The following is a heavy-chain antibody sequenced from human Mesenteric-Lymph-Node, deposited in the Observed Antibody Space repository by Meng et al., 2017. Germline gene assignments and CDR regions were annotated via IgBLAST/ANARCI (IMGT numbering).Heavy chain of an antibody. J-gene: IGHJ6*02. CDR1: GFTFSNYD. V-gene: IGHV3-48*03. CDR3: TRGAVGYYYPSGRYETVYYYGMDG. D-gene: IGHD3-10*01. Sequence: GESLKISCVASGFTFSNYDMNWVRQAPGKGLEWLSYISDSGADIYYADSVKGRFTIYRDNAQNSVYLQMESLRGEDTAVYYCTRGAVGYYYPSGRYETVYYYGMDGWGQGTTVTVSS. CDR2: ISDSGADI.